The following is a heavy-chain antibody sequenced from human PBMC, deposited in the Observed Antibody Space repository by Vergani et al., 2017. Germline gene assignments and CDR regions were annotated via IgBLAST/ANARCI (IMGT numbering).Heavy chain of an antibody. CDR2: ISGSGGST. D-gene: IGHD3-9*01. Sequence: EVQLLESGGGLVQPGGSLRLSCAASGFTFRSYAMSWVRQAPGTGLEWVSAISGSGGSTYYEESVKGRFTISRDNSKNKLYLQMNSLRAEDTAVYYCAKSENDDLTGYYYGWPGDYWGQGTLVTVSS. V-gene: IGHV3-23*01. CDR1: GFTFRSYA. CDR3: AKSENDDLTGYYYGWPGDY. J-gene: IGHJ4*02.